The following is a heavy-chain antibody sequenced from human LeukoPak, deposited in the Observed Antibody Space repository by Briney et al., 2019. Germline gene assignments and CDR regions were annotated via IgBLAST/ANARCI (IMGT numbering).Heavy chain of an antibody. CDR1: GSSISSYY. J-gene: IGHJ4*02. V-gene: IGHV4-59*08. CDR3: ARLGPTTVTTFLDY. CDR2: IYYSGST. Sequence: SETLSLTCSVSGSSISSYYWSWIRQPPGKGLEWIGYIYYSGSTNYNPSLKSRVTISVDTSKNQFSLKLSSVTAADTAVYYCARLGPTTVTTFLDYWGQGTLVTVSS. D-gene: IGHD4-11*01.